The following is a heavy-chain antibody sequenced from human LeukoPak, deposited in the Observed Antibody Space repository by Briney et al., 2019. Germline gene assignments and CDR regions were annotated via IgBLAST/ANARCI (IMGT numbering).Heavy chain of an antibody. Sequence: PSETLSLTCTVSGGSVSGSYWSWVRQSPGKGLEWIGYIYYSGATNYNPSLKSRVSISIDTSKNQFSLKLSSVTPADTAVYYCARDSYGSGSSYNDYYYYMDVWGKGTTVTVSS. CDR2: IYYSGAT. J-gene: IGHJ6*03. CDR3: ARDSYGSGSSYNDYYYYMDV. V-gene: IGHV4-59*02. D-gene: IGHD3-10*01. CDR1: GGSVSGSY.